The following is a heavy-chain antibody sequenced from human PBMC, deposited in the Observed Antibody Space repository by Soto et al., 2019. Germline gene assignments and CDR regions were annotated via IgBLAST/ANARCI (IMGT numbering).Heavy chain of an antibody. V-gene: IGHV3-11*01. CDR1: GFSFSDYY. J-gene: IGHJ4*02. CDR2: ISSSGSTT. D-gene: IGHD3-10*01. Sequence: QVQLVESGGGLVKPAGSLRLACAASGFSFSDYYMSWIRQAPGKGLEWVSYISSSGSTTYHADSVKGRFTISRDNAKNSLYLQMNSLRAEDTAVYYCASRIRGVGGYFDYWGQGTLVTVSS. CDR3: ASRIRGVGGYFDY.